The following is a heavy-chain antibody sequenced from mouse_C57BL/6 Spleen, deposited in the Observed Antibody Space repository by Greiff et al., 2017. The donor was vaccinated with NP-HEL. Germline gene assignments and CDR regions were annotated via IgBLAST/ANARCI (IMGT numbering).Heavy chain of an antibody. J-gene: IGHJ3*01. CDR3: ARLGLRGGFAY. CDR1: GYSFTDYN. Sequence: EVQLQQSGPELVKPGASVKISCKASGYSFTDYNMNWVKQSNGKSLEWIGVINPNYGTTSYNQKFKGKATLTVDQSSRTAYMQLNILPSDDCAVYYCARLGLRGGFAYWGQGTLVTVSA. CDR2: INPNYGTT. V-gene: IGHV1-39*01. D-gene: IGHD2-4*01.